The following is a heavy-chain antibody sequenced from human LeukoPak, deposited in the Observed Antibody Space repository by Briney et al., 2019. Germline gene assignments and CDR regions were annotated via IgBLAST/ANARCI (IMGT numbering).Heavy chain of an antibody. Sequence: PGGSLRLSCVASGFIFINYAMRWVRQAPGKGLVWVSRINIDGSGTSYADSVKGRFTISRDTAKNTLYLQMNSLRAEDTAVYYCAREIQNPYYYYGLDVWGQGTLVTVSS. CDR3: AREIQNPYYYYGLDV. J-gene: IGHJ6*02. V-gene: IGHV3-74*01. CDR2: INIDGSGT. CDR1: GFIFINYA.